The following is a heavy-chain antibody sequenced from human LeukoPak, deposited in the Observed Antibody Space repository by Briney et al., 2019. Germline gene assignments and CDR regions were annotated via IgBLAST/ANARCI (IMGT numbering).Heavy chain of an antibody. CDR3: ASDAAYDFRNPYRYFQH. Sequence: GGSLRLSCAASGFTFSSYSMNWVRQAPGKGLDWVGNIKQDGSETYYADSLKGRFTISRDNAKSALYLQMNSLRAEDTAVYYCASDAAYDFRNPYRYFQHWGQGTLVTVSS. J-gene: IGHJ1*01. D-gene: IGHD3-3*01. V-gene: IGHV3-7*01. CDR2: IKQDGSET. CDR1: GFTFSSYS.